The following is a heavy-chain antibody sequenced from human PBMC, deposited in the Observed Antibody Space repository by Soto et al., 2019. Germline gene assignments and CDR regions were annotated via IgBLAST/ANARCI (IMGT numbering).Heavy chain of an antibody. D-gene: IGHD2-15*01. V-gene: IGHV4-59*01. CDR3: ARVWTKIQSLGYCSGGSCYSGNGYFDY. Sequence: SETLSLTCTVSGGSISSYYWSWIRQPPGKGLEWIGYIYYSGSTNYNPSLKSRVTISVDTSKNQFSLKLSSVTAADTAVYYCARVWTKIQSLGYCSGGSCYSGNGYFDYWGQGTLVTVSS. J-gene: IGHJ4*02. CDR1: GGSISSYY. CDR2: IYYSGST.